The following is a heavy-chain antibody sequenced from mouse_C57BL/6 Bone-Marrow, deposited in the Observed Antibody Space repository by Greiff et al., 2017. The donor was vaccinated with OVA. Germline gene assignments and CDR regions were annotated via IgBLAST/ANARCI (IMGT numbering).Heavy chain of an antibody. CDR2: IDPSDSYT. V-gene: IGHV1-59*01. Sequence: QVQLQQPGAELVRPGPSVKLSCKASGYTFTSYWMHWVKQRPGQGLEWIGVIDPSDSYTNYNQKFKGKATLTVDTSSSTAYMQLSSLTSEDSAVYYCARIYDYDYGGQGTTLTVSS. CDR3: ARIYDYDY. J-gene: IGHJ2*01. D-gene: IGHD1-1*01. CDR1: GYTFTSYW.